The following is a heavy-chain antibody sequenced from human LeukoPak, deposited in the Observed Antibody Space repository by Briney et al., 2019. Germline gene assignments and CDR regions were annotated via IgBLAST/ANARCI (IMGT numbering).Heavy chain of an antibody. CDR2: ISAYNGNT. J-gene: IGHJ4*02. Sequence: ASVKVSCKASGYTFNSYGLSWVRQAPGQGLEWMGWISAYNGNTNYAQKLQGRVTMTTDTSTSTAYMELRSLRSDDTAVYYCARVSSTVTSLDYWGQGTLVTVSS. D-gene: IGHD4-17*01. V-gene: IGHV1-18*01. CDR1: GYTFNSYG. CDR3: ARVSSTVTSLDY.